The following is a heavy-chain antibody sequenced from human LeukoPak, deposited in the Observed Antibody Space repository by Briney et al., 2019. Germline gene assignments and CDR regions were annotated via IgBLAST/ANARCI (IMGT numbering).Heavy chain of an antibody. CDR2: IYYSGST. V-gene: IGHV4-31*03. J-gene: IGHJ4*02. CDR1: GGSISSSSYY. Sequence: SETLSLTCTVSGGSISSSSYYWGWIRQPPGKGLEWIGYIYYSGSTYYNPSLKSRVTISVDTSKNQFSLKLKSVTAADTAVYYCARDRSPSGTSTGNLDYWGQGTLVTVSS. CDR3: ARDRSPSGTSTGNLDY. D-gene: IGHD1-26*01.